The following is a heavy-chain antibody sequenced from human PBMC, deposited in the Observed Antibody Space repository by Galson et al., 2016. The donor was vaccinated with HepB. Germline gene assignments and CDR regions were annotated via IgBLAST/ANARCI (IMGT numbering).Heavy chain of an antibody. V-gene: IGHV3-23*01. J-gene: IGHJ4*02. CDR2: ISSGGDYT. CDR1: GFTFSSSA. Sequence: SLRLSCAASGFTFSSSAMSWLRQAPGKGLEWVSAISSGGDYTYYADSVKGRFTVSRDNSKNTLYLQMSSLRAEDTAVYYCAKRITVAGTLDYWGQGTLVTVSS. CDR3: AKRITVAGTLDY. D-gene: IGHD6-19*01.